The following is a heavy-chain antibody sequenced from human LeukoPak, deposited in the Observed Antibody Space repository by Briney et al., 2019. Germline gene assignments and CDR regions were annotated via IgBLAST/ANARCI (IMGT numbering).Heavy chain of an antibody. D-gene: IGHD5-18*01. J-gene: IGHJ3*02. CDR2: INPKIGST. CDR1: GYTFTSYD. Sequence: ASVKVSCKASGYTFTSYDINWVRQAPGQGLEWMGWINPKIGSTGYAQNFQGRVSITRNTSISTIYMDLSSLRPEDTAVYYCARGLYAGSTNGYYAFDIWGQGIMVTVSS. V-gene: IGHV1-8*01. CDR3: ARGLYAGSTNGYYAFDI.